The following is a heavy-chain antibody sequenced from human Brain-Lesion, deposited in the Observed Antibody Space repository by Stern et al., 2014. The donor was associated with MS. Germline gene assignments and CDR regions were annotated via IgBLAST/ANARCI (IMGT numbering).Heavy chain of an antibody. CDR1: VFSLCSYW. V-gene: IGHV3-7*01. Sequence: EVQLVQSGGGLVPPGGSLRLSCAGSVFSLCSYWMSWVRQAPGKGPEFVVTIKQDGSERYYEDSVKGRFTISRDNSKNSVFLQMNSLRVDDTSVYYCARDCGSGSCYQTQYYYGVDVWGQGTTVIVSS. J-gene: IGHJ6*02. CDR3: ARDCGSGSCYQTQYYYGVDV. D-gene: IGHD2-15*01. CDR2: IKQDGSER.